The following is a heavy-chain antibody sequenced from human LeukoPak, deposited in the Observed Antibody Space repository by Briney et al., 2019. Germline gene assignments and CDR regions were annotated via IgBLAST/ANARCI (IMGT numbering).Heavy chain of an antibody. Sequence: SETLSLTCAVYGGSFSGYYWSWIRQPPGKGLEWIGEINHSGSTNYNPSLKSRVTISVDTSKNQFSLKLSSVTAADTAVYYCARHLGGYSGPFPFDYWGQGTLVTVSS. V-gene: IGHV4-34*01. J-gene: IGHJ4*02. D-gene: IGHD5-12*01. CDR3: ARHLGGYSGPFPFDY. CDR2: INHSGST. CDR1: GGSFSGYY.